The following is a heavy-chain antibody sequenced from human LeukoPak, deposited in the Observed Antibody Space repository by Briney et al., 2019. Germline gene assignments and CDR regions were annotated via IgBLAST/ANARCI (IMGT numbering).Heavy chain of an antibody. CDR3: AKGSRHYYGSGSLDY. CDR1: GFTFSSYG. D-gene: IGHD3-10*01. J-gene: IGHJ4*02. Sequence: PGGSLRLSCAASGFTFSSYGMHWVRQAPGKGLEWVAVISYDGSNKYYADSVKGRFTISRDNSKNTLYLQMNSLRAEDTAVYYCAKGSRHYYGSGSLDYWGQGTLVTVSS. CDR2: ISYDGSNK. V-gene: IGHV3-30*18.